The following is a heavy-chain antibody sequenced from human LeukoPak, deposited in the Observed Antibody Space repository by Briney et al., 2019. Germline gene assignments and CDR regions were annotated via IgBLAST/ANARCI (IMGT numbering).Heavy chain of an antibody. V-gene: IGHV5-51*01. CDR3: ARSYTSYNWFDP. Sequence: GEAPKTPCKDFGYSFTSYWIGWVRQMPGKGVAWMVIIYPGDSDIRYSPSLQRQVTISADKCISTAYLQWSRLKASDTAMYYCARSYTSYNWFDPWGQGTLVTVSS. J-gene: IGHJ5*02. CDR2: IYPGDSDI. D-gene: IGHD3-16*02. CDR1: GYSFTSYW.